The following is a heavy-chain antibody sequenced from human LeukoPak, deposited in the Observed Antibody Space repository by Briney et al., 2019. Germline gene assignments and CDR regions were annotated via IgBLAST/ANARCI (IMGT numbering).Heavy chain of an antibody. CDR1: GFTFSNHQ. CDR2: IKSNTDGGTT. J-gene: IGHJ5*02. CDR3: ALTGDS. V-gene: IGHV3-15*01. Sequence: GGSLRLSCAGSGFTFSNHQMNWVRRAPGKGLEWVGRIKSNTDGGTTDYAAPVKGRFTISRDDSKNTLYLQMKSLKTEDTAVYYCALTGDSWGQGTLVTVSS. D-gene: IGHD3-9*01.